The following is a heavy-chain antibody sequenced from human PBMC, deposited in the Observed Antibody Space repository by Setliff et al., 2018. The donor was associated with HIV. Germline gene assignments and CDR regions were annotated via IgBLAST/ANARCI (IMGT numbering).Heavy chain of an antibody. CDR1: GFTLSSYV. J-gene: IGHJ3*02. CDR2: ISYNGGNT. V-gene: IGHV3-30*04. D-gene: IGHD1-20*01. Sequence: LRLSCAASGFTLSSYVMHWVRQAPGKGLEWVSVISYNGGNTYYADSVKGRFTISRDNSKNTLYLQMNSLRAADTAAYYCVKDRTYMAFDIWGQGTMVTVSS. CDR3: VKDRTYMAFDI.